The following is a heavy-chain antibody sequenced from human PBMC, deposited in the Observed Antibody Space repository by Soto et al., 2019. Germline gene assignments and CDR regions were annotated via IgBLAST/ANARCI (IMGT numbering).Heavy chain of an antibody. CDR2: INSDGSST. V-gene: IGHV3-74*01. D-gene: IGHD2-15*01. CDR3: ARVDAKDCSGGSCYGAVDY. CDR1: GFTFSSYW. Sequence: GGSLRLSCAASGFTFSSYWMHWVRQAPGKGLVWVSRINSDGSSTSYADSVKGRFTISRDNAKNTLYLQMNSLRAEDTAVYYCARVDAKDCSGGSCYGAVDYWGQGTLVTVSS. J-gene: IGHJ4*02.